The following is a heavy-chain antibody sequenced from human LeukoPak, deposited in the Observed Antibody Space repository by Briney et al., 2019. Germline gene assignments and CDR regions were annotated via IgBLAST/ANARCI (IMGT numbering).Heavy chain of an antibody. Sequence: GGSLRLSCAASGFTFNSYWMSWVRQAPGKGLDWVANINQDGSEKNYVDSVKGRFTISRDNAKNSLYLQMNSLRAEDTAVYYCARMSRAVASNFGHWGQGTLVTVSS. CDR2: INQDGSEK. D-gene: IGHD5-12*01. V-gene: IGHV3-7*01. J-gene: IGHJ5*02. CDR3: ARMSRAVASNFGH. CDR1: GFTFNSYW.